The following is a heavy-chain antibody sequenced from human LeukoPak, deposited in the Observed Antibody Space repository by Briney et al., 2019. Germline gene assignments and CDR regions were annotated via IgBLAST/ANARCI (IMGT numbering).Heavy chain of an antibody. CDR1: GYTFTGYY. Sequence: ASVKVSCKASGYTFTGYYMHWVRQAPGQGLEWMGWINPNSGGTNYAQKFQGRVTMTRDTSISTAYMELSRLRSDDTAVYYCARASLLWFGELLFDYWGQGTLVTVSS. CDR3: ARASLLWFGELLFDY. V-gene: IGHV1-2*02. CDR2: INPNSGGT. J-gene: IGHJ4*02. D-gene: IGHD3-10*01.